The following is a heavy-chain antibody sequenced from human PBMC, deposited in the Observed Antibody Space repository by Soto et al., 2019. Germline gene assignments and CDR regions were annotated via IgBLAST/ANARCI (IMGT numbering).Heavy chain of an antibody. D-gene: IGHD3-22*01. V-gene: IGHV3-30*18. CDR3: AKPAYGTGGYYYPSGFDY. Sequence: QVQLVESGGGVVQPGRSLRLSCAASGFTFSSYGIHWVRQAPGKGLEWVAVISHDGSNKNFADSVKGRFTISRDNFKNPLYLQMDSLRAEDTAVYYCAKPAYGTGGYYYPSGFDYWGQGTLVTVSS. J-gene: IGHJ4*02. CDR1: GFTFSSYG. CDR2: ISHDGSNK.